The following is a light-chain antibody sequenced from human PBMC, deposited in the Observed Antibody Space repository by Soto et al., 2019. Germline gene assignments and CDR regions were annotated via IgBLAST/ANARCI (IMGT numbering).Light chain of an antibody. CDR3: LQEYIYPWT. V-gene: IGKV1-6*01. Sequence: IQMTQSPSTLSGSVGDRVTITCRASQTISSWLAWYQQKPGKAPKLLIYAASSLQREVPSRFSGSGSGTDFTLTISSLQPEDFATYYCLQEYIYPWTFGQGTKVDIK. J-gene: IGKJ1*01. CDR2: AAS. CDR1: QTISSW.